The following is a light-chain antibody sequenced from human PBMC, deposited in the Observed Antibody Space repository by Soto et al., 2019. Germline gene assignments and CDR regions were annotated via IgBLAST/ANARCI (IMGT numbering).Light chain of an antibody. CDR3: QQRSIWPPLS. CDR2: DTS. CDR1: QSLTGY. V-gene: IGKV3-11*01. J-gene: IGKJ4*01. Sequence: EIVLTQSPATLSLSPGERATLSFRASQSLTGYLAWYQQKPGQAPRLLVYDTSTRATGIPARFSGSGSGTDFTLTISSLEPEDFAVYYCQQRSIWPPLSFGGGTKVEIK.